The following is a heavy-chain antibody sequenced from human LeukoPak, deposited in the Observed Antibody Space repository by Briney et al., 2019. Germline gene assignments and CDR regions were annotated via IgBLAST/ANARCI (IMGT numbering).Heavy chain of an antibody. D-gene: IGHD6-19*01. V-gene: IGHV1-8*01. CDR3: ARVPVLYSSGWYWFDP. CDR1: GYTFTSYD. CDR2: MNPNSGNT. J-gene: IGHJ5*02. Sequence: ASVKVSCKASGYTFTSYDINWVRRATGQGLEWMGWMNPNSGNTGYAQKFQGRVTMTRNTSISTTYMELSSLRSEDTAVYYCARVPVLYSSGWYWFDPWGQGTLVTVSS.